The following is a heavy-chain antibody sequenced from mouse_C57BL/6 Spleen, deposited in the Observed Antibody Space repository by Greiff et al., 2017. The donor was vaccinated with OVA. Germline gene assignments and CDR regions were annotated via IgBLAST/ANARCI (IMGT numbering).Heavy chain of an antibody. D-gene: IGHD1-1*01. CDR1: GYTFTSYW. CDR2: IDPSDSYT. CDR3: ARDYYGTPYWDFAV. V-gene: IGHV1-50*01. Sequence: VQLQQPGAELVKPGASVKLSCKASGYTFTSYWMQWVKQRPGQGLEWIGEIDPSDSYTNYNEKFKGKATLTVDTSSSTAYMQLSSLTSEDSAVYYCARDYYGTPYWDFAVWGTGTTVTVSA. J-gene: IGHJ1*03.